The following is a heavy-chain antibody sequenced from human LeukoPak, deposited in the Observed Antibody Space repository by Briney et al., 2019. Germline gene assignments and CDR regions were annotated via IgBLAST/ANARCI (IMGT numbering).Heavy chain of an antibody. Sequence: ASVKVSCKASGGTFSSYAISWVRQAPGQGLEWMGGIIPIFGTANYAQKFQGRVTITADESTSTAYMELSSLRSEDTAVYYCARGSIAARLARVVGYYYYMDVWGKGTTVTVSS. CDR2: IIPIFGTA. J-gene: IGHJ6*03. D-gene: IGHD6-6*01. CDR1: GGTFSSYA. V-gene: IGHV1-69*13. CDR3: ARGSIAARLARVVGYYYYMDV.